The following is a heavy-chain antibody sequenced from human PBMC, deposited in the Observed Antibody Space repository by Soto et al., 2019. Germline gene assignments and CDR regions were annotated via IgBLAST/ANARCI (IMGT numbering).Heavy chain of an antibody. CDR2: IYYSGST. CDR1: GGSISSGGYY. CDR3: ARGRDGAILDY. V-gene: IGHV4-31*03. Sequence: PSETLSLTCTVSGGSISSGGYYWSWIRQHPGKGLEWIGYIYYSGSTYYNPSLKSRVTISVDTSKNQFSLKLSSVTAADTAVYYCARGRDGAILDYWGQGTLVTVSS. J-gene: IGHJ4*02.